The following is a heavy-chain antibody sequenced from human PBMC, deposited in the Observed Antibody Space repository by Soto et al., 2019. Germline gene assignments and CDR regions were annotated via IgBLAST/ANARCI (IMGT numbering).Heavy chain of an antibody. V-gene: IGHV3-33*01. CDR2: IWSDGNNR. J-gene: IGHJ4*02. Sequence: QVQLVESGGGVVQPGRSLRLSCAASGFMFSNHGMHWVRQAPGKGLEWVAVIWSDGNNRYYADSVKGRFTISRDNSKNTVYRQMNSLRAEDTAVYYCVRGDNWNDEASDYWGQGTLGTVSS. CDR3: VRGDNWNDEASDY. D-gene: IGHD1-1*01. CDR1: GFMFSNHG.